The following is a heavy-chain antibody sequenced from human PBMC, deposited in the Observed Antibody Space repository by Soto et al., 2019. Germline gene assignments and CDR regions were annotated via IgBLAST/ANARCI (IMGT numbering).Heavy chain of an antibody. V-gene: IGHV4-4*07. D-gene: IGHD6-13*01. CDR3: ARAQYSSSWYYFDY. CDR1: GGSISSYY. Sequence: SETLSLTCTASGGSISSYYWSWIRQPAGKGLEWIGRIYTSGSTNYNPSLKSRVTMSVDTSKNQFSLKLSSVTAADTAVYYCARAQYSSSWYYFDYWGQGTLVTVSS. J-gene: IGHJ4*02. CDR2: IYTSGST.